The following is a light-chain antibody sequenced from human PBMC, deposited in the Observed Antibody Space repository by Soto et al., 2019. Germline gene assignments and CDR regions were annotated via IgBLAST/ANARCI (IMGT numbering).Light chain of an antibody. CDR1: SSNIGAAYD. V-gene: IGLV1-40*01. CDR3: QSSDSSLSGWV. CDR2: GNN. Sequence: QSVLTQPPSVSGAPGQKVTISCTRSSSNIGAAYDVHWYQHLPGTAPKLLIYGNNNRPSGVPDRFSGSKSGPSASLAITGLQAEDEADYYCQSSDSSLSGWVFGGGTTLTVL. J-gene: IGLJ3*02.